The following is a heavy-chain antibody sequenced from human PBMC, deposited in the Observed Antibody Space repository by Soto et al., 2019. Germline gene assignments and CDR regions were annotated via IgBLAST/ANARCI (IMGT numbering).Heavy chain of an antibody. V-gene: IGHV3-23*01. J-gene: IGHJ5*02. Sequence: PGGSLRLSCAASGFTFSSYAMSWVRQAPGKGLEWVSAISGSGGSTYYADSVKGRFTMSRDNSKNTLYLKMNSLRAEDTAVYYCANVETGYYDILSGFFDPWGQGTLVTVSS. CDR1: GFTFSSYA. CDR2: ISGSGGST. D-gene: IGHD3-9*01. CDR3: ANVETGYYDILSGFFDP.